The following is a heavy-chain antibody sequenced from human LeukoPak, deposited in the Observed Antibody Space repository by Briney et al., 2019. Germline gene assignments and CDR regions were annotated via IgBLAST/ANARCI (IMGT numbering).Heavy chain of an antibody. CDR1: GGTFSSYA. Sequence: ASVKVSCKASGGTFSSYAISWVRQAPGQGLEWMGGIIPIFGTANYAQKFQGRVTITADESTSTAYMELSSLRSEDTAVYYCARTLGSPTDYYYYMDVWGKGTTVTISS. V-gene: IGHV1-69*13. D-gene: IGHD3-16*01. J-gene: IGHJ6*03. CDR3: ARTLGSPTDYYYYMDV. CDR2: IIPIFGTA.